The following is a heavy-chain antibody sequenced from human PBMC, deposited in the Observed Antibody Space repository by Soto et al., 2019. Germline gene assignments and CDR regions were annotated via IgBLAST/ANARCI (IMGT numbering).Heavy chain of an antibody. Sequence: QVQLVQSGAEVKKPGASVKVSCKASGYTFTSYGISWVRQAPGQGLEWMGWISAYNGNTNYAQKLQGRVTMTTDTSTSTAYMELRSLRSDDTAVYYCARDYSAFQIAAAGPSSGYWGQGTLVTVSS. D-gene: IGHD6-13*01. J-gene: IGHJ4*02. V-gene: IGHV1-18*01. CDR1: GYTFTSYG. CDR3: ARDYSAFQIAAAGPSSGY. CDR2: ISAYNGNT.